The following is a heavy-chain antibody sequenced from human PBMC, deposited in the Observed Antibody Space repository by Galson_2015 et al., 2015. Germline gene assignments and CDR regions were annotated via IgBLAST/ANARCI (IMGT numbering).Heavy chain of an antibody. D-gene: IGHD2-15*01. CDR3: ARSDTVVVVAASKLSQRMSAFDI. CDR1: GYTFTSYA. CDR2: INAGNGNT. V-gene: IGHV1-3*01. Sequence: SVKVSCKASGYTFTSYAMHWVRQAPGQRLGWMGWINAGNGNTKYSQKFQGRVTITRDTSASTAYMELSSLRSEDTAVYYCARSDTVVVVAASKLSQRMSAFDIWGQGTMVTVSS. J-gene: IGHJ3*02.